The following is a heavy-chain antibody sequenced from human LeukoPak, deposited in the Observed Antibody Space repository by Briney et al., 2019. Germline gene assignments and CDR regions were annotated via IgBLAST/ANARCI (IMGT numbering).Heavy chain of an antibody. CDR3: AGDWVGANYYDIGAFDI. CDR2: IIPILSIA. D-gene: IGHD3-22*01. V-gene: IGHV1-69*04. Sequence: SVKVSCKASGGTFSSYAISWVRQAPGQGLEWMGRIIPILSIANYAQKFQGRVTITADKSTSTAYMELRSLRSEDTAVVYCAGDWVGANYYDIGAFDIWGQGTMVTVSS. CDR1: GGTFSSYA. J-gene: IGHJ3*02.